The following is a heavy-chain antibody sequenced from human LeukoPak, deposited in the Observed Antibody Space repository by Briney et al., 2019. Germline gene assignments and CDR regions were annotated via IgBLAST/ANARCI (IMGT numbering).Heavy chain of an antibody. CDR3: ARGEGSSGWELPFFY. J-gene: IGHJ4*02. CDR2: ISGSGGST. V-gene: IGHV3-23*01. CDR1: GFTFSSYA. D-gene: IGHD6-19*01. Sequence: PGGSLRLSCAASGFTFSSYAMSWVRRAPGKGLEWVSAISGSGGSTYYADSVKGRFTISRDNSKNTLYLQMNSLRAEDTAVYYCARGEGSSGWELPFFYWGQGTLVTVSP.